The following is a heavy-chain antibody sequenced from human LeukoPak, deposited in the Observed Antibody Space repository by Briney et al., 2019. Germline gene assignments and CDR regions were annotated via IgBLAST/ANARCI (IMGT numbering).Heavy chain of an antibody. J-gene: IGHJ5*02. V-gene: IGHV1-46*01. CDR2: INPSGGST. CDR1: GYTFTSYY. Sequence: ASVKVPCKASGYTFTSYYMHWVRQAPGQGLEWMGIINPSGGSTSYAQKFQGRVTMTRDTSTSTVYMELSSLRSEDTAVYYCARDFVRGVIRIESWFDPWGQGTLVTVSS. D-gene: IGHD3-10*02. CDR3: ARDFVRGVIRIESWFDP.